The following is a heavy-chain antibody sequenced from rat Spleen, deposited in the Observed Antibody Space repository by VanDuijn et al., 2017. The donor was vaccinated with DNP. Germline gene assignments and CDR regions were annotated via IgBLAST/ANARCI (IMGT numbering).Heavy chain of an antibody. J-gene: IGHJ2*01. CDR3: TRDYNNYFDY. D-gene: IGHD1-10*01. Sequence: EVQLVESGGGLVQPGRSLKLSCAASGFTFSDYYMAWVRQPPTKGLEWVASISYDGGNTYYRDSVKGRFTISRDNAKSSLYLHMDSLRSEDTATYYCTRDYNNYFDYWGQGVMVTVSS. CDR1: GFTFSDYY. V-gene: IGHV5-20*01. CDR2: ISYDGGNT.